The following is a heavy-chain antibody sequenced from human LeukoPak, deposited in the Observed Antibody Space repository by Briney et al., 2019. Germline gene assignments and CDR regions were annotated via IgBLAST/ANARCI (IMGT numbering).Heavy chain of an antibody. D-gene: IGHD6-13*01. J-gene: IGHJ6*03. Sequence: ASVKVSCKASGYTFTSYDINWVRQATGQGLEWMGWMNPNSGNTGYAQKFQGRVTITRNTSISTAYMELSSLRSEDTAVYYCARRVSSWYGSYYYYYYMDVWGKGTTVTVSS. CDR3: ARRVSSWYGSYYYYYYMDV. CDR1: GYTFTSYD. CDR2: MNPNSGNT. V-gene: IGHV1-8*03.